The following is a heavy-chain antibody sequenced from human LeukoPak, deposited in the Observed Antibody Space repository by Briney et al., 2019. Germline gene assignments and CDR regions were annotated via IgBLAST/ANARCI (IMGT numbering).Heavy chain of an antibody. CDR1: GYTFTSYG. D-gene: IGHD3-22*01. CDR2: ISAYNGNT. Sequence: ASVKVSCKASGYTFTSYGISWVRQAPGQGLEWMGWISAYNGNTNYAQKLQGRVTMTTDTSTSTAYMELRSLRSDDTAVYYCAKADLYYYDSSGSLYYFDYWGQGTLVTVSS. V-gene: IGHV1-18*01. J-gene: IGHJ4*02. CDR3: AKADLYYYDSSGSLYYFDY.